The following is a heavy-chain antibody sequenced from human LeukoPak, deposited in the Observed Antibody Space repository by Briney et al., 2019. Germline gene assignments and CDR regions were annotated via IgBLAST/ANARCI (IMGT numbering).Heavy chain of an antibody. D-gene: IGHD3-22*01. CDR3: ARGQGYYHDSSGYGPELYAFDI. J-gene: IGHJ3*02. CDR1: GFTFSSYS. Sequence: KPGGSLRLSCAASGFTFSSYSMNWVRQAPGKGLEWVSSISSSSYIYYADSVKGRFTISRDNAKNSLYLQMNSLRAEDTAVYYCARGQGYYHDSSGYGPELYAFDIWGQGTMVTVSS. V-gene: IGHV3-21*01. CDR2: ISSSSYI.